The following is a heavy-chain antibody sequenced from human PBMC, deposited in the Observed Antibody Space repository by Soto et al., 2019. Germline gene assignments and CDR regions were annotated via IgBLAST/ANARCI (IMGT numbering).Heavy chain of an antibody. Sequence: SETLSLTCTVSGGSINSGGFYWSWIRQHPGKGLEWIGYIYYSGTTYYNPSLKSRVTMSVDTSKNQFSLKLTSVTAVDTAVYYCARRETQGPIDYWGQGTLVTVSS. V-gene: IGHV4-31*03. CDR3: ARRETQGPIDY. J-gene: IGHJ4*02. D-gene: IGHD1-26*01. CDR2: IYYSGTT. CDR1: GGSINSGGFY.